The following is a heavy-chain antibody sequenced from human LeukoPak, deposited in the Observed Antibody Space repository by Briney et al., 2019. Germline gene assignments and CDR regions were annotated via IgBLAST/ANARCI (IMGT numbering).Heavy chain of an antibody. CDR1: GGSISSYY. CDR2: IYTSGST. Sequence: PSETLSLTSTVSGGSISSYYWSWIRQPAGKGLEWIGRIYTSGSTNYNPSLKSRVTMSVDTSKNQFSLKLSSVTAADTAVYYCARDGTSSSWYVYFQHWGQGTLVTVSS. CDR3: ARDGTSSSWYVYFQH. V-gene: IGHV4-4*07. D-gene: IGHD6-13*01. J-gene: IGHJ1*01.